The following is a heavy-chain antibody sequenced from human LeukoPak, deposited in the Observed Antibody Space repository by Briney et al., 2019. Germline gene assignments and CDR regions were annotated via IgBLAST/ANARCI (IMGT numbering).Heavy chain of an antibody. V-gene: IGHV3-48*03. CDR3: TNHSLDY. J-gene: IGHJ4*02. CDR1: GFTFSTYE. D-gene: IGHD2-21*01. Sequence: PGGSLRLSCVASGFTFSTYEMHWVRQAPGKGLEWLSYITPSGSSTYYADSVKGRFTISRENAKSSLYLQINSLRVEDTAVYYCTNHSLDYGGQGTLVTVSS. CDR2: ITPSGSST.